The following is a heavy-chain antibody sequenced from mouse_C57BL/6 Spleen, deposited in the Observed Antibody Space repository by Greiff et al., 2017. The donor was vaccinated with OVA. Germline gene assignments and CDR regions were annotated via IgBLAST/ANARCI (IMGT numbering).Heavy chain of an antibody. CDR3: TRDYYGSFDY. V-gene: IGHV1-15*01. Sequence: QVQLKESGAELVRPGASVTLSCKASGYTFTDYEMHWVKQTPVHGLEWIGAIDPETGGTAYNQKFKGKDILTADKSSSTAYMELRSLTSEDSAVYYCTRDYYGSFDYWGQGTTLTVSS. CDR1: GYTFTDYE. D-gene: IGHD1-1*01. CDR2: IDPETGGT. J-gene: IGHJ2*01.